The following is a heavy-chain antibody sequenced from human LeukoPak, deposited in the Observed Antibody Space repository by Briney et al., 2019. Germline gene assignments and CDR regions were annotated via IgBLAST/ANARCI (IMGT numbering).Heavy chain of an antibody. V-gene: IGHV4-34*08. Sequence: SETLSLTCTVSGGTFSGYFWTWIRQPPGKGLEWIGEINQSGETTNYNPSLKSRVTISVDTSKKQFSLRMTSVTAADTAVYYCATQGQWLVGYAFEIWGHGTMVTVSP. CDR3: ATQGQWLVGYAFEI. CDR1: GGTFSGYF. J-gene: IGHJ3*02. CDR2: INQSGETT. D-gene: IGHD6-19*01.